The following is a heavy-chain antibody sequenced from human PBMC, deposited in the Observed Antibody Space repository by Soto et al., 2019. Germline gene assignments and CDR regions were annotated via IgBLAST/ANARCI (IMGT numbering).Heavy chain of an antibody. CDR1: GFTFSTYA. J-gene: IGHJ4*02. CDR3: ARDPQWLRATSYGPYYFDY. D-gene: IGHD6-19*01. V-gene: IGHV3-30-3*01. Sequence: QVQLVESGGGVVQPGRSLRLSCAASGFTFSTYAMHWVRQAPGKGLEWVAVISYDGSNKYYADSVKGRFTISRDNSKNTLYLQMNSLRAEDTAVYYCARDPQWLRATSYGPYYFDYWGQGTLVTVSS. CDR2: ISYDGSNK.